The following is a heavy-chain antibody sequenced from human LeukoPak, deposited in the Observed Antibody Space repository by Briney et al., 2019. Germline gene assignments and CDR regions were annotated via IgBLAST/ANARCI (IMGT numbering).Heavy chain of an antibody. CDR3: ARTVKIFGVVTYYYFDY. J-gene: IGHJ4*02. Sequence: GGSLRLSCAASGFTFNTYIMNWVRQAPGKGLEWVSSISSNSIYIYYADSVKGRFTISRDNAKNSLYLQMNSLRAEDTALYHCARTVKIFGVVTYYYFDYWGQGTLVTVSS. CDR1: GFTFNTYI. V-gene: IGHV3-21*04. CDR2: ISSNSIYI. D-gene: IGHD3-3*01.